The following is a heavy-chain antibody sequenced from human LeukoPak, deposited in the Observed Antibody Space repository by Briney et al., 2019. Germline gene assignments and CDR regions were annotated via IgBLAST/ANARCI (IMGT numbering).Heavy chain of an antibody. V-gene: IGHV3-30*02. D-gene: IGHD6-19*01. CDR2: IRSDGRSR. Sequence: QPGGSLRLSCAASGFTFSFYGMHWVRQAPGKGLEWVAFIRSDGRSRYSADSVTGRFAISRDNSKNTLYLQMNSLRLEDTAVYYCAKDSAGWAFDIWGQGTMVTVSS. CDR1: GFTFSFYG. J-gene: IGHJ3*02. CDR3: AKDSAGWAFDI.